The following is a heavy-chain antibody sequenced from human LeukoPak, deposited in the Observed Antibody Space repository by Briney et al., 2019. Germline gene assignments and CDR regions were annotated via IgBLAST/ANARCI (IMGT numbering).Heavy chain of an antibody. D-gene: IGHD5-24*01. CDR2: INPNSGGT. Sequence: GASVKVSCKASGYTFTGYYMHWVRQAPGQGLEWMGWINPNSGGTNYAQEFQGRVTMTRDTSISTAYMELSRLRSDDTAVYYCARVRDGYNDAYDIWGQGTMVTVPS. J-gene: IGHJ3*02. CDR1: GYTFTGYY. V-gene: IGHV1-2*02. CDR3: ARVRDGYNDAYDI.